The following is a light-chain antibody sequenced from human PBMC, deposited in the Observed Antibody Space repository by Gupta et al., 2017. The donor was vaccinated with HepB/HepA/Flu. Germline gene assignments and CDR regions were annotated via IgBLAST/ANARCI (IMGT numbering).Light chain of an antibody. CDR3: QTWGTGIQV. CDR2: VNSDGSH. Sequence: QLVLTQSPSASASLGASLKLTRPLSRGHSSYDIAWHQQQPEKGPRFLMKVNSDGSHYKGAGIPDRFSGSRSGAERYLTISSLQSEDEADYYCQTWGTGIQVFGGGTKLTVL. J-gene: IGLJ2*01. CDR1: RGHSSYD. V-gene: IGLV4-69*01.